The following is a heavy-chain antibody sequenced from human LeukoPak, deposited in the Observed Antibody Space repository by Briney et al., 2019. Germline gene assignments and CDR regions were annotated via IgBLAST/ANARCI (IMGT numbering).Heavy chain of an antibody. Sequence: ASVKVSCKASGYTFTSYYMHWVRQAPGQGLEWMGIINPSGGSTSYAQKFQVRVTMARDMSTNTVYIELSSLRSEDTAVYYCPRARQAGKNVPFDYWGQGTLVTVSS. J-gene: IGHJ4*02. CDR3: PRARQAGKNVPFDY. D-gene: IGHD6-6*01. CDR1: GYTFTSYY. CDR2: INPSGGST. V-gene: IGHV1-46*01.